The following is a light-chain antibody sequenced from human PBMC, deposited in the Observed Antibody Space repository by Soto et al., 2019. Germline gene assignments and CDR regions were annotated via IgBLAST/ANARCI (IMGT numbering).Light chain of an antibody. Sequence: QSVLTQTPSVSGAPGQRVTISCTGADYDVHWYQHLPGTAPKLLIYANNNLPSGVPDRFSGSKSGTSASLVITGLQSDDEGVYYCQSYDSSLSGSIFGGGTKVTVL. V-gene: IGLV1-40*01. J-gene: IGLJ2*01. CDR1: DYD. CDR3: QSYDSSLSGSI. CDR2: ANN.